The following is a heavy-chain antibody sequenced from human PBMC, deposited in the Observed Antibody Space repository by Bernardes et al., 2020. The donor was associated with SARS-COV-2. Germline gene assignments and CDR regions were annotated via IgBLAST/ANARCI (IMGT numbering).Heavy chain of an antibody. CDR1: GFTFTGYY. Sequence: ASVKVSCKASGFTFTGYYFHWVRQAPGQGLEWMGWINPDTGAPNYAQKFQGRVTFTRDTSITTIYMELTSLTSDDTAVYYCAALRTYFDHWGQGTLVAVSS. CDR2: INPDTGAP. J-gene: IGHJ4*02. V-gene: IGHV1-2*02. CDR3: AALRTYFDH.